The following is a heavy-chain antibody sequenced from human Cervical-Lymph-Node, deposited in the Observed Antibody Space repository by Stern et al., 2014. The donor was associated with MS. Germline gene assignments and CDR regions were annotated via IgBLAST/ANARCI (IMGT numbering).Heavy chain of an antibody. J-gene: IGHJ6*02. D-gene: IGHD2-15*01. CDR3: ARGRVSYYYGMDV. V-gene: IGHV3-74*02. CDR2: INSDGSST. Sequence: EVQLGQSGGGLVPPWGSLRLSCAASGFTFSNYWMHLVRQAPGQALVWVSRINSDGSSTSYAASVKGRFTISRDNAKNTLYLQMNSLRAEDTAVYYCARGRVSYYYGMDVWGQGTTVTVSS. CDR1: GFTFSNYW.